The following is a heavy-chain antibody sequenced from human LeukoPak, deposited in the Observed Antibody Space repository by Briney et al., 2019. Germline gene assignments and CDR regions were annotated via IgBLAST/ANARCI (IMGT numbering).Heavy chain of an antibody. CDR2: IKQDGSEK. Sequence: PGGSLRLSCAASGFTFSSYWMSWVRQAPGKGLEWVANIKQDGSEKYYVDSVKGRFTISRDNAKNSLYLQMNSLRAEDTAVYYCAREGWIRGYYYYMDVWGKGTTVTVSS. V-gene: IGHV3-7*01. CDR3: AREGWIRGYYYYMDV. CDR1: GFTFSSYW. D-gene: IGHD5-12*01. J-gene: IGHJ6*03.